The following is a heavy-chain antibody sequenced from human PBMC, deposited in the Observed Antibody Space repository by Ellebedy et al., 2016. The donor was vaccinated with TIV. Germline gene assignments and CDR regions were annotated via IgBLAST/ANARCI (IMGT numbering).Heavy chain of an antibody. CDR1: GYTFSNYA. CDR2: VIPMYGIV. Sequence: AASVKVSCKASGYTFSNYAISWVRQAPGQGLEWIGRVIPMYGIVNNAQNFQGRVTITADKSTRTAFLELSSLRSDDTAVYYCARSEDTSGYYYFFDYWGQGSLVTVSS. J-gene: IGHJ4*02. V-gene: IGHV1-69*04. D-gene: IGHD3-9*01. CDR3: ARSEDTSGYYYFFDY.